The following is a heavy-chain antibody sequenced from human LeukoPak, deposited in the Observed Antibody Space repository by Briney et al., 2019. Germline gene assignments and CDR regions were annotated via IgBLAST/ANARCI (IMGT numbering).Heavy chain of an antibody. CDR2: IYYSGST. D-gene: IGHD3-22*01. CDR3: ARLKYYYDSSGYYSYYFDY. CDR1: GGSISSYY. V-gene: IGHV4-59*08. Sequence: SETLSLTCTVSGGSISSYYWSWIRQPPGKGLEWIGYIYYSGSTNYNPSLKSRVTISVDTSKNQFSLKLSSVTAADTAVYYCARLKYYYDSSGYYSYYFDYWGQGTLVNVSS. J-gene: IGHJ4*02.